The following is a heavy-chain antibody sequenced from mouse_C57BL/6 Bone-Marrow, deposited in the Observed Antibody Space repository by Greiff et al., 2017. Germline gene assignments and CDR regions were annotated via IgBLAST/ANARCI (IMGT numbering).Heavy chain of an antibody. J-gene: IGHJ4*01. V-gene: IGHV1-50*01. Sequence: VQLQQPGAELVKPGASVKLSCKAPGYTFTSYWMQWVKQRPGQGLEWIGEIDPSDSYTHYNQKFKGKATLTVDTSSSTAYMQLSSLTTEDSSVDYWATRLWLRRIFRYAMDDWGQGTSVTVSS. CDR2: IDPSDSYT. CDR1: GYTFTSYW. CDR3: ATRLWLRRIFRYAMDD. D-gene: IGHD2-2*01.